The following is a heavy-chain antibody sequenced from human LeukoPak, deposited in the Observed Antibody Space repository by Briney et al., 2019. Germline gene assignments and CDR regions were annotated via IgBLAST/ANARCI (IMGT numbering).Heavy chain of an antibody. CDR2: IRYDGSNK. CDR3: AKILGGYSYGLDY. CDR1: GFTFSSYG. J-gene: IGHJ4*02. V-gene: IGHV3-30*02. D-gene: IGHD5-18*01. Sequence: GGSLRLSCAASGFTFSSYGMHWVRQAPGKGLEWVAFIRYDGSNKYYADSVKGRFTISRDNSKNTLYLQMNSLRAEDTAVYYCAKILGGYSYGLDYWGQGTLVTVSS.